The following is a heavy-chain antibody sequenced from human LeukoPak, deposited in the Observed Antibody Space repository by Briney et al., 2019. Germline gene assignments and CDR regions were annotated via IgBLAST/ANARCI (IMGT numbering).Heavy chain of an antibody. D-gene: IGHD6-19*01. Sequence: SETLSLTCTVSGGSMSSYYWSWIRQPPGKGLEWIGYIYYSGSTNYNPSLKSRVTISVDTSKNQFSLKLSSVTAADTAVYYCARHQWLVKRSAFDIWGQGTMVTVSS. V-gene: IGHV4-59*01. CDR3: ARHQWLVKRSAFDI. J-gene: IGHJ3*02. CDR1: GGSMSSYY. CDR2: IYYSGST.